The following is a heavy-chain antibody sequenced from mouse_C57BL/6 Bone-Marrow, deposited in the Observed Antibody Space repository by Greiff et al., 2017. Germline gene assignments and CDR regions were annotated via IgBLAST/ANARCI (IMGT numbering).Heavy chain of an antibody. CDR3: AREAGLRRGNYYAMDY. Sequence: QVQLQQPGAELVKPGASVKLSCKASGYTFTSYWMQWVKQRPGQGLEWIGEIDPSDSYTNYNQKFKGKATLTVDTSSSTAYMQLSSLTSEDSAVYYCAREAGLRRGNYYAMDYWGQGTSVTVSS. CDR2: IDPSDSYT. D-gene: IGHD2-4*01. CDR1: GYTFTSYW. V-gene: IGHV1-50*01. J-gene: IGHJ4*01.